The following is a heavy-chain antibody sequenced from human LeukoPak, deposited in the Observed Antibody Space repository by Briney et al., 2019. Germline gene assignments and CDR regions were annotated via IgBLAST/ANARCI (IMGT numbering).Heavy chain of an antibody. CDR3: ARAQGGAGSNWFDP. CDR2: INPNSGGT. Sequence: GASVKVSCKASGYTFTGHYMHWVRQAPGQGLEWMGWINPNSGGTNYAQKFQGRVTMTRDTSISTAYMELSRLRSDDTAVYYCARAQGGAGSNWFDPWGQGTLVTVSS. CDR1: GYTFTGHY. J-gene: IGHJ5*02. V-gene: IGHV1-2*02. D-gene: IGHD3-16*01.